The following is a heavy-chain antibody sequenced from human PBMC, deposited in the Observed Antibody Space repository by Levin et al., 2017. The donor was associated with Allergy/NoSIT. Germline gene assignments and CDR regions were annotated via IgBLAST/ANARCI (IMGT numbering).Heavy chain of an antibody. CDR1: GFTFSSYN. CDR3: ARDGDHLSPDAFDI. CDR2: ISRSSSYI. D-gene: IGHD7-27*01. Sequence: GGSLRLSCAASGFTFSSYNMNWVRQAPGKGLEWVSFISRSSSYIYYADSLKGRFTVSRDNTKNSLYLQMNSLRAEDTAVYYCARDGDHLSPDAFDIWGQGTMVIVSS. V-gene: IGHV3-21*01. J-gene: IGHJ3*02.